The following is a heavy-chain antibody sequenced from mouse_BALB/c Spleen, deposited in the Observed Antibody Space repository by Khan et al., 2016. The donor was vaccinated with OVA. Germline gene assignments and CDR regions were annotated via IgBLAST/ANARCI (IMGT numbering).Heavy chain of an antibody. D-gene: IGHD2-10*01. CDR3: GRQPYYHYYNMDY. V-gene: IGHV2-6-1*01. J-gene: IGHJ4*01. CDR2: IWTDGST. Sequence: QVQLKESGPGLVAPSQSLSITCTISGFSLTNYGVHWVRQPLGKGLEWLVVIWTDGSTTYNSALKSRLSISKDNSKSQVFLKLNSLQTDDTSMYYCGRQPYYHYYNMDYWGQGISVTVSS. CDR1: GFSLTNYG.